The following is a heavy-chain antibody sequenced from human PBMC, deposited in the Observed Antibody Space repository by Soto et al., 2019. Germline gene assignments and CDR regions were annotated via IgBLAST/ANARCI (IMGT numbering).Heavy chain of an antibody. CDR2: ISGSGGST. CDR1: GFTFSSYA. D-gene: IGHD3-22*01. Sequence: GGSLRLSCAASGFTFSSYAMSWVRQAPGKGLEWVSAISGSGGSTYYADSVKGRFTISRDNSKNTLYLQMNSLRAEDTAVYYCAKLYYYDSSGYLGPPRDYWGQGTLVTVSS. V-gene: IGHV3-23*01. J-gene: IGHJ4*02. CDR3: AKLYYYDSSGYLGPPRDY.